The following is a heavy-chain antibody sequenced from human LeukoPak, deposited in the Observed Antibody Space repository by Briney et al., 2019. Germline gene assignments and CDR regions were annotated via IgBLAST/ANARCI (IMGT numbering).Heavy chain of an antibody. Sequence: GMSLRLSCAASGFTFRNYGMHWVRQAPGKGLEWVAIIWSDGSNKYYADSVRGRFTISRDNSKNTLHLQMNSLRAEDTAVYYCAKDRVCSGVSCYFDYWGQGTLVTVSS. V-gene: IGHV3-33*06. CDR2: IWSDGSNK. CDR1: GFTFRNYG. CDR3: AKDRVCSGVSCYFDY. J-gene: IGHJ4*02. D-gene: IGHD2-15*01.